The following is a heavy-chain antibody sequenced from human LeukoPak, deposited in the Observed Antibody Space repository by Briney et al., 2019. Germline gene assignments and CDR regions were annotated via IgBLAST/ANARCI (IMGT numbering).Heavy chain of an antibody. Sequence: ASVTVSCTTSGYTFTTYAMHWVHQAPGQALEYIGWINAANGHTKYSQQFRGRVTFTTDTSASTAYMDLSSLTSEDTAVYYCARPYIANRDWLDPWGQGTLVTVSS. CDR2: INAANGHT. CDR3: ARPYIANRDWLDP. CDR1: GYTFTTYA. D-gene: IGHD2-15*01. V-gene: IGHV1-3*01. J-gene: IGHJ5*02.